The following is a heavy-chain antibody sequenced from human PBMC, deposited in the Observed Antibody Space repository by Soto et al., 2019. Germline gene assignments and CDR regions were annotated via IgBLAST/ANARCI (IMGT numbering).Heavy chain of an antibody. CDR2: IIPIFDTA. J-gene: IGHJ6*02. Sequence: QVQLVQSGADVKTPGSSVKVSCKASGGTFSNYAISWVRQAPGQGLEWMGGIIPIFDTADYAQRFQGRVTITADESTSTAYLVLSSLTSGDTAVYYCARDMIPAAISYRYYALDVWGQGTTVTVSS. D-gene: IGHD2-2*01. CDR1: GGTFSNYA. CDR3: ARDMIPAAISYRYYALDV. V-gene: IGHV1-69*01.